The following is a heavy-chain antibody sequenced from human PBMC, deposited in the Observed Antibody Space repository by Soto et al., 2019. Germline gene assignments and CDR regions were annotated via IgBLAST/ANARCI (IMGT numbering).Heavy chain of an antibody. J-gene: IGHJ6*03. CDR2: ISSSGYYT. CDR1: GFTFRDYY. D-gene: IGHD5-12*01. CDR3: ARGVYDSVPHYMVV. V-gene: IGHV3-11*01. Sequence: PGGSLRLSCAASGFTFRDYYMSWIRQAPGKGLEWVSYISSSGYYTYYADSLKGRITISRDNAKNSLYLQMNSLRAEDTVMYYCARGVYDSVPHYMVVWGKGTTVTVSS.